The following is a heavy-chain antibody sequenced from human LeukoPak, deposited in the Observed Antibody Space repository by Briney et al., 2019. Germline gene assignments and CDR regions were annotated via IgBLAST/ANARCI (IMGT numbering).Heavy chain of an antibody. V-gene: IGHV1-69*06. Sequence: ASVKVSCKAPGGTFSSYAISWVRQAPGQGLEWMGGIIPIFGTANYAQKFQGRVTITADKSTSTAYMELSSLRSEDTAVYYCARSRAAYDILTGYPYYFDYWGQGTLVTVSS. CDR1: GGTFSSYA. CDR2: IIPIFGTA. D-gene: IGHD3-9*01. J-gene: IGHJ4*02. CDR3: ARSRAAYDILTGYPYYFDY.